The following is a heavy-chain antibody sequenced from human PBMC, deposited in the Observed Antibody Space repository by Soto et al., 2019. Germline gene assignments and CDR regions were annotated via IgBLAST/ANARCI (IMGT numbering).Heavy chain of an antibody. D-gene: IGHD6-19*01. CDR3: AKEKGIAVAGDDAFDI. CDR2: ISGSGGST. CDR1: GFTFCSYA. V-gene: IGHV3-23*01. J-gene: IGHJ3*02. Sequence: GGSPRISCAACGFTFCSYAMSWVRQEPGKGLEWVSAISGSGGSTYYADSVKGRFTISRDNSKNTLYLQMNSLRAEDTAVYYCAKEKGIAVAGDDAFDIWGQGTMVTVSS.